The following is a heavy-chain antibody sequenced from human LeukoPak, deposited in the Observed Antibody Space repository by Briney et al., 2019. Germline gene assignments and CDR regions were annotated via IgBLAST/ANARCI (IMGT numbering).Heavy chain of an antibody. Sequence: GASVKVSCKASGYTSTGYYMYWVRQAPGQGLEWMGWINPHSDGTNYAQKFQGRVTVTRDTSISTAYMELSRLRSDDTAVYYCARGRSSSSYDAFDIWGQGTMVTVSS. CDR3: ARGRSSSSYDAFDI. D-gene: IGHD6-6*01. CDR2: INPHSDGT. CDR1: GYTSTGYY. V-gene: IGHV1-2*02. J-gene: IGHJ3*02.